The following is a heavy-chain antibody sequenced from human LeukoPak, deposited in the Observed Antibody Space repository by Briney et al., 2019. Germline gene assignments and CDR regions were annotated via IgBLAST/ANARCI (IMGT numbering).Heavy chain of an antibody. J-gene: IGHJ4*02. CDR3: ARGAGSYSWDY. Sequence: PGGSLRLSCAASGFTVSSNYMSWVRQAPGKGLEWVAVIYSGGSTYYADSVKGRFTISRDNSKNTLYLQMNSLRAEDTAVYYCARGAGSYSWDYWGQGTLVTVSS. CDR1: GFTVSSNY. D-gene: IGHD3-10*01. V-gene: IGHV3-66*01. CDR2: IYSGGST.